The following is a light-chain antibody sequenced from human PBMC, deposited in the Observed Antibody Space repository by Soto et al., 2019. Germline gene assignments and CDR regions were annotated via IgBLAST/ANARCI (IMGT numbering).Light chain of an antibody. CDR3: LQRSNWPRT. J-gene: IGKJ2*01. V-gene: IGKV3-11*01. Sequence: EIVLTQSTATLSLSPGGRATLSCRASQSVSNNLAWYQQRPGQAPRLLIYDASSRATAIPDRFSGSGSGTDSALTTSSLEPEDFAVYYCLQRSNWPRTFGQGTKLEIK. CDR1: QSVSNN. CDR2: DAS.